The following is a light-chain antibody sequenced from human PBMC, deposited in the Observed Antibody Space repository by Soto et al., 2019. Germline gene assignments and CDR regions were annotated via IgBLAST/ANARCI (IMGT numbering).Light chain of an antibody. Sequence: EIVLTQSPGTLSLSPGERATLSCRASQSVSSSYLAWYQQKPGQAPRLLIYGASSRATGIPDRFSGSGSGTDFTLTIGRLEPEDFAVYYCQQYGSSPSITCGQGTRLEI. J-gene: IGKJ5*01. CDR1: QSVSSSY. CDR3: QQYGSSPSIT. CDR2: GAS. V-gene: IGKV3-20*01.